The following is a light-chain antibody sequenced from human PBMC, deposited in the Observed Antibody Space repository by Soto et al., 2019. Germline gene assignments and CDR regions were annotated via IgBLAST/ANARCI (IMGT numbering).Light chain of an antibody. CDR2: DTS. V-gene: IGKV3-20*01. Sequence: EIVLTQSPGTLSLSPGERATLSCRASQSISSTFIAWYQQKPGQAPRLLIYDTSSRASGIPDRFSGSGSGTDFTLTISRLEPEDSAVYYCQQYGSSGTFGQGTKVAIK. CDR3: QQYGSSGT. CDR1: QSISSTF. J-gene: IGKJ1*01.